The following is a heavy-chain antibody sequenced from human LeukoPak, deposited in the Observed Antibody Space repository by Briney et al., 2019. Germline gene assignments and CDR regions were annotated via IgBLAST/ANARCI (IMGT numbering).Heavy chain of an antibody. CDR3: ARDPGDLRWGMDV. D-gene: IGHD2-21*02. CDR1: GFTFTPYS. J-gene: IGHJ6*02. Sequence: GGSLRLSCAASGFTFTPYSINWVRQAPGKGLEWVSSSSSNSYYADSVKGRFTISRDNAKKSVYLQMNSLRAEDTAVYYCARDPGDLRWGMDVWGQGTTVTVAS. V-gene: IGHV3-21*01. CDR2: SSSNS.